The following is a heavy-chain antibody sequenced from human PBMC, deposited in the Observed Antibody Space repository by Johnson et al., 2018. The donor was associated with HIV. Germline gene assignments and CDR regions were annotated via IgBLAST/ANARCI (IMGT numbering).Heavy chain of an antibody. CDR3: AKDGYSSSWYPYAFDI. CDR2: ISWKSGSI. V-gene: IGHV3-20*04. CDR1: GFTFDDYG. J-gene: IGHJ3*02. D-gene: IGHD6-13*01. Sequence: VQLVESGGGVVRPGGSLRLSCAASGFTFDDYGMSWVRQAPGKGLEWVSGISWKSGSIGYADSVKGRFTISRDNAKNSLYLQMNSLRAEDTALYYCAKDGYSSSWYPYAFDIWGQGTMVTVSA.